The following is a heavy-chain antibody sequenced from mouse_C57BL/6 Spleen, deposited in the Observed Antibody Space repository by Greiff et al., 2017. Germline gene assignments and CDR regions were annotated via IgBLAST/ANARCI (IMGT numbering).Heavy chain of an antibody. CDR3: AREGTRYYAMDY. V-gene: IGHV1-59*01. D-gene: IGHD1-1*01. J-gene: IGHJ4*01. Sequence: QVQLQQPGAELVRPGTSVKLSCKASGYTFTSYWMHWVKQRPGQGLEWIGVIDPSDSATNYNQKFKGKATLTVDTSSSTAYMQLSSLTSEDSAVYYCAREGTRYYAMDYWGQGTTVTVSS. CDR2: IDPSDSAT. CDR1: GYTFTSYW.